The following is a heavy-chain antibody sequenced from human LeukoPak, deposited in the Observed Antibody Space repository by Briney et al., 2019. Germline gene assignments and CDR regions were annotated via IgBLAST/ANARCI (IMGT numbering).Heavy chain of an antibody. CDR3: AKARALGVRALYSYDMDV. Sequence: GGSLRLSCLASGFTFSSYSMHWVRQAPGKGLEWVSVISSTSSFIYYGDSLKGRFTISRDNTKNSLSLQMNSLRPDDTALYYCAKARALGVRALYSYDMDVWGQGTTVTVSS. CDR2: ISSTSSFI. CDR1: GFTFSSYS. D-gene: IGHD3-10*01. V-gene: IGHV3-21*03. J-gene: IGHJ6*02.